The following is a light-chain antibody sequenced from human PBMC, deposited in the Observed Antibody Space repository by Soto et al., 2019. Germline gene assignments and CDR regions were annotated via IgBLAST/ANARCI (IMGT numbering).Light chain of an antibody. CDR2: GAS. V-gene: IGKV3-15*01. J-gene: IGKJ5*01. CDR3: QQYNNWPSIT. Sequence: EIVMTQSPATLSVSPGERATIYSRASQSVSSNLAWYQQKPGQAPRLLIYGASTRATGIPARFSGSGSGTEFTLTISSLQSEDFAVYYCQQYNNWPSITFGQGTRLEIK. CDR1: QSVSSN.